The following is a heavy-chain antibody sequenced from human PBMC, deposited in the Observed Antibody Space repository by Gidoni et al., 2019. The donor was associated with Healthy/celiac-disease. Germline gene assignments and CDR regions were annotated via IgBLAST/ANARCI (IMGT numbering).Heavy chain of an antibody. D-gene: IGHD6-13*01. Sequence: EVQLVESGGGLVQPGGSLRLSCAASGFTFSSYSMTWVRQAPGKGLEWVSYISSSSSTIYYADSVKGRFTISRDNAKNSLYLQMNSLRAEDTAVYYCARDRAAAAGHYYYGMDVWGQGTTVTVSS. CDR3: ARDRAAAAGHYYYGMDV. V-gene: IGHV3-48*01. CDR1: GFTFSSYS. J-gene: IGHJ6*02. CDR2: ISSSSSTI.